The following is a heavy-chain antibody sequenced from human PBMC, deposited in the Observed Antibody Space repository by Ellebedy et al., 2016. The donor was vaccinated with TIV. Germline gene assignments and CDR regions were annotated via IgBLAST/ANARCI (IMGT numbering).Heavy chain of an antibody. CDR3: ARDLRDCSGGSCTGWFDP. J-gene: IGHJ5*02. Sequence: MPSETLSLTCTVSGGSISSGGYYWSCIRQHPGKGLEWIGYIYYSGSTYYNPSLKSRVTISVATSKNQFSLKLSSVTAADTAVYYCARDLRDCSGGSCTGWFDPWGQGTLVTVSS. CDR1: GGSISSGGYY. CDR2: IYYSGST. V-gene: IGHV4-31*03. D-gene: IGHD2-15*01.